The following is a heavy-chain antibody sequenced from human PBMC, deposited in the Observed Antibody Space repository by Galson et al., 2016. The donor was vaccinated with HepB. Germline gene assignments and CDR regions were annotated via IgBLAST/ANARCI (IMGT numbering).Heavy chain of an antibody. CDR2: ISGSGGST. V-gene: IGHV3-23*01. CDR1: GLTFSDYA. Sequence: SLRLSCAASGLTFSDYAMNWVRQAPGKGLEWVSAISGSGGSTYYADSVRGRFTISRDNSQRTVYLQMNSLRGEDTAIYYCAKDGAASLTASRGADFWGQGTRVIVSS. J-gene: IGHJ4*02. D-gene: IGHD6-6*01. CDR3: AKDGAASLTASRGADF.